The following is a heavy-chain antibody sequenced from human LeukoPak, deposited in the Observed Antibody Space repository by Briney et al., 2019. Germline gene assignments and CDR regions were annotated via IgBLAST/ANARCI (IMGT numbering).Heavy chain of an antibody. CDR2: IYYSGGT. CDR3: ARRSDSLGFDP. CDR1: GGPISSSRYY. J-gene: IGHJ5*02. V-gene: IGHV4-39*01. D-gene: IGHD3-9*01. Sequence: LETLSLTRTVSGGPISSSRYYWGWIRQPPGKGLEWIGSIYYSGGTYYNPSLKSRVTVSVDTSKNQFSLKLSAVTAADTAVYYCARRSDSLGFDPWGQGTLVTVSS.